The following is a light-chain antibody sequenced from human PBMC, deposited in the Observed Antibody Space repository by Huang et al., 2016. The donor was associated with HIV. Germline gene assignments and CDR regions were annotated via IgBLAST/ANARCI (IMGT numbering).Light chain of an antibody. Sequence: EIVMTQSPATLSVSPGERATLSCRASLSISSKLAWYQQKPGQAPRPLIYDASSRATGIPDRCRGSGSETESTLTISTLQSDDFAVYYCQQYYNWPPITFGQGTRLEIK. CDR3: QQYYNWPPIT. V-gene: IGKV3-15*01. CDR1: LSISSK. J-gene: IGKJ5*01. CDR2: DAS.